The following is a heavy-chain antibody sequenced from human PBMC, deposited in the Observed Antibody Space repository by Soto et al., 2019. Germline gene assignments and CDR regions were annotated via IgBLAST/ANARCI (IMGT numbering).Heavy chain of an antibody. Sequence: PGGSLRLSCAASGFTFSNFAMNWVRQAPGKGLEWVSGIIGSGDTTYYADSVKGRFTISRDKSKTTLYLQMNSLRAEDTAIYYCAKHGGFSFGPRHYYGMDIWGQGTTVSVSS. D-gene: IGHD5-18*01. CDR3: AKHGGFSFGPRHYYGMDI. V-gene: IGHV3-23*01. CDR2: IIGSGDTT. CDR1: GFTFSNFA. J-gene: IGHJ6*02.